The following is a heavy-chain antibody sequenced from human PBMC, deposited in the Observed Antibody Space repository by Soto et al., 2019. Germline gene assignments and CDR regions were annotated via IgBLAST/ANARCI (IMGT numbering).Heavy chain of an antibody. Sequence: SETLSLTCTVSGGSISSYYWSWIRQPPGKGLEWIGYIYYSGSTNYNPSLKSRVTISVDTSKNQFSLKLSSVTAADTAVYYCARSITMVRGYYYYYMDVWGKGTTVTVSS. CDR2: IYYSGST. CDR3: ARSITMVRGYYYYYMDV. CDR1: GGSISSYY. D-gene: IGHD3-10*01. J-gene: IGHJ6*03. V-gene: IGHV4-59*01.